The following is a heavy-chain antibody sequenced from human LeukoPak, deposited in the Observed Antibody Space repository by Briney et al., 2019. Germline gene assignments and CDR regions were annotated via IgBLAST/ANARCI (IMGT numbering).Heavy chain of an antibody. CDR3: ARDIAGAHYYYYYMDV. D-gene: IGHD6-13*01. Sequence: PVRSLRLSRAASGFTVSSNYMSCVRQAPGKGLEWVSVIYTGGSTYYADSVKRLFTIYQDNSKNTRYLQMNSLRPEHTAPHFSARDIAGAHYYYYYMDVWGKGTTVSVSS. CDR1: GFTVSSNY. CDR2: IYTGGST. V-gene: IGHV3-53*01. J-gene: IGHJ6*03.